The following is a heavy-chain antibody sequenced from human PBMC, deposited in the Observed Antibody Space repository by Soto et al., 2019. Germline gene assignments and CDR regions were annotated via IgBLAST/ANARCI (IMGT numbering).Heavy chain of an antibody. D-gene: IGHD3-10*01. CDR2: IHYSGST. CDR1: GGSVSSGTYY. J-gene: IGHJ4*02. CDR3: ARGGLGFGERYYFDY. V-gene: IGHV4-31*03. Sequence: QVQLQESGPGLVKPSQTLSLTCSVSGGSVSSGTYYWSWIRQHPGKGLEWIGYIHYSGSTYYNPSRTSRVTISVDSSKTQVSRKLSSVTDADTAVYYCARGGLGFGERYYFDYWGQGTLVTVSS.